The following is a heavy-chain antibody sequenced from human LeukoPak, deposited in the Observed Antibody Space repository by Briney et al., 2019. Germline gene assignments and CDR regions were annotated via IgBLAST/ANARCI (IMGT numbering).Heavy chain of an antibody. CDR2: TYYRSKWYT. V-gene: IGHV6-1*01. D-gene: IGHD3-3*01. CDR1: GDSVSNNNAA. CDR3: ARVRFLEWPAPMDV. J-gene: IGHJ6*03. Sequence: SQTLSLTCAISGDSVSNNNAAWNWIRQSLSRGLEWLGRTYYRSKWYTDYAVSVSSRITINPDASKNQFSLQLNSVTPEDTAVYYCARVRFLEWPAPMDVWGKGTTVTVSS.